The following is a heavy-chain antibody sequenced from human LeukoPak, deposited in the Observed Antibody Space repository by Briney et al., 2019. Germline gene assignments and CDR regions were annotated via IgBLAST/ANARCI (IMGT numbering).Heavy chain of an antibody. CDR1: GGSISSSSYY. D-gene: IGHD5-18*01. J-gene: IGHJ4*02. V-gene: IGHV4-39*07. CDR3: ARGRGYSYGEMATYFDY. Sequence: PSETLSLTCTVSGGSISSSSYYWGWIRQPPGKGLEWIGSIYYSGSTYYNPSLKSRVTISVGTSKNQFSLKLSSVTAADTAVYYCARGRGYSYGEMATYFDYWGQGTLVTVSS. CDR2: IYYSGST.